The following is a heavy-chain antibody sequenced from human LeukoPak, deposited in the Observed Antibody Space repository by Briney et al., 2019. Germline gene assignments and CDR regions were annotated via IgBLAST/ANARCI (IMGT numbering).Heavy chain of an antibody. D-gene: IGHD1-26*01. Sequence: SETLSLTCAVYGGSFSGYYWSWIRQPPGKGLEWIGEINHSGSTNYNPSLKSRVTISVDTSKNQFSLKLSSVTAADTAVYYCARLLSSSGSYYGYWGQGTLVTVSS. J-gene: IGHJ4*02. CDR2: INHSGST. CDR3: ARLLSSSGSYYGY. CDR1: GGSFSGYY. V-gene: IGHV4-34*01.